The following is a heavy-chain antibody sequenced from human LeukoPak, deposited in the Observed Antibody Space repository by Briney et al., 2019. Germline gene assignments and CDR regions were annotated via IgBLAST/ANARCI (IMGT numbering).Heavy chain of an antibody. CDR3: ARDFFFKQKAAYEMDV. Sequence: ASVKVSCKASGGTFSSYTISWVRQAPGQGLEWMGGIIPIFGTTNYAQKFQGIVTITADDSTRTAYMELSSLRSEDTAVYYCARDFFFKQKAAYEMDVWGQGTTVTVSS. D-gene: IGHD2-21*01. CDR1: GGTFSSYT. CDR2: IIPIFGTT. V-gene: IGHV1-69*13. J-gene: IGHJ6*02.